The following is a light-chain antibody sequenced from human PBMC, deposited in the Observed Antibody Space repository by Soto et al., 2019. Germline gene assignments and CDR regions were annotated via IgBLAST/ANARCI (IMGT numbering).Light chain of an antibody. CDR2: GAS. V-gene: IGKV3-20*01. CDR1: QSVSSSY. J-gene: IGKJ4*01. CDR3: KQYGSSPLT. Sequence: EIVLTQSPGTLSLSPGERATLSCRASQSVSSSYLAWYQQKPGQAPRLLIYGASSRATGIPDRFSGSGSGTDFTLTISRLESEDFAVYYCKQYGSSPLTLGGGNKVEIK.